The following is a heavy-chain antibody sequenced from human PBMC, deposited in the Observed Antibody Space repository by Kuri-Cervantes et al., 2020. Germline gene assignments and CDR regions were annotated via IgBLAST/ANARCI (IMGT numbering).Heavy chain of an antibody. D-gene: IGHD3-22*01. CDR1: GFTFSSYG. V-gene: IGHV3-33*08. CDR2: IWYDGSNK. Sequence: GGSLRLSCAASGFTFSSYGMHWVRQAPGKGLEWVAVIWYDGSNKYYADSVKGRFTISRDNSKNTLYLQMNSLRAEDTAVYYCARAPPPHYYYDSSGYLYWGQGTLVTVSS. J-gene: IGHJ4*02. CDR3: ARAPPPHYYYDSSGYLY.